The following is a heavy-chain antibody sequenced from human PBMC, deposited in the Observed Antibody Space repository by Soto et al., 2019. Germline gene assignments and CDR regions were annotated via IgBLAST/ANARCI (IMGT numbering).Heavy chain of an antibody. Sequence: PSETLSLTCTVFGGSVRSGSFYWSWIRQPPGKGLEWIGYIYYSGSTNYNPSLKSRVTISVDTSKNQFSLRLTSVTAADTAVYYCARANYYASGSYSWFDPWGQGTLVTVSS. V-gene: IGHV4-61*01. D-gene: IGHD3-10*01. CDR3: ARANYYASGSYSWFDP. CDR2: IYYSGST. CDR1: GGSVRSGSFY. J-gene: IGHJ5*02.